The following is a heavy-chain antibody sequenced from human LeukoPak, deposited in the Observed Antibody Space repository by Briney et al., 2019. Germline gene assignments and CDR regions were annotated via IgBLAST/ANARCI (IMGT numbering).Heavy chain of an antibody. D-gene: IGHD3-10*01. CDR2: IYYSGST. CDR1: GGSIGSYY. CDR3: AREANYYGSGSYFEGTFDY. J-gene: IGHJ4*02. Sequence: PSETLSLTCTVSGGSIGSYYWNWIRQPPGKELEWIGYIYYSGSTNYNPSLKSRVTISVDTSKNEFSLKLTSVTAADTAVYYCAREANYYGSGSYFEGTFDYWGQGSLVTVSS. V-gene: IGHV4-59*01.